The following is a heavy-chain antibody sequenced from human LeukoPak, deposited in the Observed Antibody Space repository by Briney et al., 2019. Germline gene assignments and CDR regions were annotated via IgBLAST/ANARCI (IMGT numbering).Heavy chain of an antibody. CDR3: ARGRRNDSTYRSFDY. CDR2: IYYTGRT. Sequence: PSETLSLTCTVSGDSTSSYYWSWIQQPPGKELEWIGYIYYTGRTKYNPSLNSRVTISLDTSNNHFSLKLTSVTAADTAVYYCARGRRNDSTYRSFDYWGQGILVTVSS. CDR1: GDSTSSYY. D-gene: IGHD2-15*01. J-gene: IGHJ4*02. V-gene: IGHV4-59*01.